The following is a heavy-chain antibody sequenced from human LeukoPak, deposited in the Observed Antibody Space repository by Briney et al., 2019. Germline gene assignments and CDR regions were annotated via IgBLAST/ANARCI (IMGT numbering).Heavy chain of an antibody. J-gene: IGHJ4*02. D-gene: IGHD6-13*01. CDR1: GFIFDEYG. V-gene: IGHV3-20*04. Sequence: GGSLRLSCAASGFIFDEYGMSWVRQAPGKGLEWVSGISWNGGASGYAASVKGRFTISRDNAKNSLYLQMNSLRAEDTALYYRARASSWYPNWGQGTLVTVSS. CDR3: ARASSWYPN. CDR2: ISWNGGAS.